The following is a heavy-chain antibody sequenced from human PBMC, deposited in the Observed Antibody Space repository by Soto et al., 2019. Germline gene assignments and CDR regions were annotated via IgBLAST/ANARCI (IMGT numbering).Heavy chain of an antibody. V-gene: IGHV1-2*02. J-gene: IGHJ5*02. Sequence: QIQLVQSGAEVKKPGASVKVSCRASGYTFTGYYLHWVRQAPGQGLEWMGWVNPISGDTNYAQKFQDRGIMTRDRSITTVHMELSRLRSDDTAVYYCAREEGFRITMDRGRWFDPWGQGTLVTVSP. D-gene: IGHD3-10*01. CDR1: GYTFTGYY. CDR3: AREEGFRITMDRGRWFDP. CDR2: VNPISGDT.